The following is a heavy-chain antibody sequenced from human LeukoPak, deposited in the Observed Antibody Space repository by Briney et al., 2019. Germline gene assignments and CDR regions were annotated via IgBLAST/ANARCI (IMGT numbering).Heavy chain of an antibody. CDR2: IYYSGST. CDR1: NGSISSSSYY. Sequence: SETLSLTCTVSNGSISSSSYYWGWIRQPPGKGLEWIGSIYYSGSTYYNPSLKSRVIISVDTSKNQFSLKLNSVTAADTAVYYCVSGYSSNWYLDYWGQGTLVTVSS. J-gene: IGHJ4*02. V-gene: IGHV4-39*07. D-gene: IGHD6-13*01. CDR3: VSGYSSNWYLDY.